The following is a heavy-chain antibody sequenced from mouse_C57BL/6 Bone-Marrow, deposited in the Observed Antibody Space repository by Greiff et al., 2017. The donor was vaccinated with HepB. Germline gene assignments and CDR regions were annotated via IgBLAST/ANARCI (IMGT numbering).Heavy chain of an antibody. CDR3: VRCGYYFDY. D-gene: IGHD6-1*01. CDR2: IDPSDSYT. J-gene: IGHJ2*01. V-gene: IGHV1-69*01. Sequence: QVQLQQPGAELVMPGASVKLSCKASGYTFTSYWMHWVKQRPGQGLEWIGEIDPSDSYTNYNQKFKGKSTLTVDKSSSTAYMQLSSLTSEDSAVYYCVRCGYYFDYWGQGTTLTVSS. CDR1: GYTFTSYW.